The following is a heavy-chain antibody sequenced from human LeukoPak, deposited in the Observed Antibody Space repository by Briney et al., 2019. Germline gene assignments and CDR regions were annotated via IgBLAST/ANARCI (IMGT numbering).Heavy chain of an antibody. V-gene: IGHV1-2*02. J-gene: IGHJ5*02. CDR1: GYTFTGYY. Sequence: ASVKVSCKASGYTFTGYYMHWVRQAPGQGLEWMGWINPNSGGTKYAQKFQGRVTMTRDTSISTAYMELSRLRSDDTAVYYCARNIQTGTNWFDPWGQGTLVTVSS. CDR3: ARNIQTGTNWFDP. D-gene: IGHD1-1*01. CDR2: INPNSGGT.